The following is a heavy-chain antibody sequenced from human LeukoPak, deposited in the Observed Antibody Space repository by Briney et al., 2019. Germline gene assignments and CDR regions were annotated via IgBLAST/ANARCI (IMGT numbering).Heavy chain of an antibody. CDR3: ASRFGYYGSVNWFDP. CDR2: INHSGST. V-gene: IGHV4-34*01. CDR1: GGSFSGYY. Sequence: SETLSLTCAVYGGSFSGYYWSWIRQPPGKGLEWIGEINHSGSTNYNPSLKSRVTISVDTSKKQFSLKRSSVSAADTAVYYCASRFGYYGSVNWFDPWGQGTLVTVSS. J-gene: IGHJ5*02. D-gene: IGHD3-10*01.